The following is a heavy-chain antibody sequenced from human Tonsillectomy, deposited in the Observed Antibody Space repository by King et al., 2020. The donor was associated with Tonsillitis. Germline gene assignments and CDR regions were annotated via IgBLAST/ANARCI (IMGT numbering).Heavy chain of an antibody. CDR2: INPSGGST. CDR3: ARVRASSWSPFDY. CDR1: GYTFTTYY. J-gene: IGHJ4*02. D-gene: IGHD6-13*01. Sequence: QLVQSGAEVKKPGASVKVSCKASGYTFTTYYMHWVRQAPGQGLEWMGIINPSGGSTSYAQRFQGRVTMTRDTSTSTVSMELSSLRSDDTAVYYCARVRASSWSPFDYWGQGTLVTVSS. V-gene: IGHV1-46*01.